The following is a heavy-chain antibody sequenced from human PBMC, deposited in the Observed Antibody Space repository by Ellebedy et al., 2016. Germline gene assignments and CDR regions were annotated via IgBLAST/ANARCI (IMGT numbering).Heavy chain of an antibody. D-gene: IGHD3-3*01. Sequence: GESLKISXAASGFTFSSYSMNWVRQAPGKGLEWVSSISSSSSYIYYADSVKGRFTISRDNAKNSLYLQMNSLRAEDTAVYYCARDGSHDFWSGYYPHNWFDPWGQGTLVTVSS. CDR3: ARDGSHDFWSGYYPHNWFDP. V-gene: IGHV3-21*01. CDR1: GFTFSSYS. CDR2: ISSSSSYI. J-gene: IGHJ5*02.